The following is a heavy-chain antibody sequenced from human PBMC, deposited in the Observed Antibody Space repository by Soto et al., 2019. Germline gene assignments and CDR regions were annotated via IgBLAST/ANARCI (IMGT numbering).Heavy chain of an antibody. CDR1: GGSISSSSYY. CDR3: ANLFLPINIVNFDY. J-gene: IGHJ4*02. V-gene: IGHV4-39*01. D-gene: IGHD3-3*02. CDR2: IYYSGST. Sequence: NPSETLSLTCTVSGGSISSSSYYWGWIRQPPGKGLEWIGSIYYSGSTYYNPSLKSRVTISVDTSKNQFSLKLSSVTAADTAVYYCANLFLPINIVNFDYWGQGTLVTVSS.